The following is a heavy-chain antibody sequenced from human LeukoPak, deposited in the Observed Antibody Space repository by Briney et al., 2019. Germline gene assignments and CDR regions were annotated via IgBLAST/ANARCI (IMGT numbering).Heavy chain of an antibody. CDR1: GGSISSSNW. J-gene: IGHJ4*02. D-gene: IGHD3-16*01. CDR3: AEAGWGFDY. V-gene: IGHV4-4*02. Sequence: SGTLSLTCAVSGGSISSSNWWSWVRQPPGKGLEWIGEINHSGSTNYNPSLKSRVTISVDTSKNQFSLKLSSVTAADTAVYYCAEAGWGFDYWGQGTLVAVSS. CDR2: INHSGST.